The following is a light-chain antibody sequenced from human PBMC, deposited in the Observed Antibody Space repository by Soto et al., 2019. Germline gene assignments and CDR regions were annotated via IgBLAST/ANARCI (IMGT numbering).Light chain of an antibody. V-gene: IGKV3-15*01. CDR2: GAS. CDR3: QQYNNWPPTRT. J-gene: IGKJ1*01. CDR1: QGVSSN. Sequence: EIVMTQSPATLSVSPGYRATLSCRASQGVSSNLAWYQQKPGQAPRLLXYGASTRATGIPARFSGSGSGTEFTLTISSLQSEDFAVYYCQQYNNWPPTRTFGQGTKVDI.